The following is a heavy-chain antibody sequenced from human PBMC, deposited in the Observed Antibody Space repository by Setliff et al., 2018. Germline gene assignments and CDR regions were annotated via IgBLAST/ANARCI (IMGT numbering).Heavy chain of an antibody. J-gene: IGHJ6*02. CDR1: GYIFTDYY. V-gene: IGHV1-2*04. Sequence: ASVKVSCKSSGYIFTDYYIHWVRQAPGQGLEWMGWINPDSGDANYGPNFQGWVTMTRDTSIDTAYLDLSRLKSDDTAVYYCSRERSRRHCYGGSCDFYYYGWDVWGQGTTVTVSS. D-gene: IGHD2-15*01. CDR3: SRERSRRHCYGGSCDFYYYGWDV. CDR2: INPDSGDA.